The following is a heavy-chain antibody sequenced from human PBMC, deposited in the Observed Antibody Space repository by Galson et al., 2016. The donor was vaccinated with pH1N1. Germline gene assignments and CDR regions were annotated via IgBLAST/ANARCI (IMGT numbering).Heavy chain of an antibody. J-gene: IGHJ4*02. CDR1: GGSVGSFF. Sequence: SETLSLTCTISGGSVGSFFWSWVRQPPGKGLEWIGYVYHSGSTDYNPSLKSRVTISVDTSNNQLSLRLTSVTAADTAVYFCAKVTTGWPRMDYWGQGVLVAVSS. CDR2: VYHSGST. D-gene: IGHD6-19*01. V-gene: IGHV4-59*02. CDR3: AKVTTGWPRMDY.